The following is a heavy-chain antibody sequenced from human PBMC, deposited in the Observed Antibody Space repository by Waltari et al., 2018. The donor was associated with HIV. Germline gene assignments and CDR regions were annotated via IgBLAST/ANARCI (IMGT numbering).Heavy chain of an antibody. CDR2: IIPILGIA. CDR3: AGGPEISSSWSPGFDY. Sequence: QVQLVQSGAEVKKPGSSVKVSCKASGGTFSSSAISWVRQAPGQGLEWMGRIIPILGIANYAQKFQGRVTITADKSTSTAYMELSSLRSEDTAVYYCAGGPEISSSWSPGFDYWGQGTLVTVSS. D-gene: IGHD6-13*01. V-gene: IGHV1-69*04. J-gene: IGHJ4*02. CDR1: GGTFSSSA.